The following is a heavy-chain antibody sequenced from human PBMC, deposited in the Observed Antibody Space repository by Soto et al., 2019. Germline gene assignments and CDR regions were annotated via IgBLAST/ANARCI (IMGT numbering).Heavy chain of an antibody. J-gene: IGHJ4*02. D-gene: IGHD3-10*01. Sequence: EVPLVESGGGLIQPGGSLRLSCAASGFTVSSKYMSWVRQAPGKGLEWVSVIYSGGSTYYADSVKGRFTISRDNSKNTLYLQMNSLRAEDTAVYYCARYYSGSGSPFDYWGQGTLVTVSS. V-gene: IGHV3-53*01. CDR2: IYSGGST. CDR1: GFTVSSKY. CDR3: ARYYSGSGSPFDY.